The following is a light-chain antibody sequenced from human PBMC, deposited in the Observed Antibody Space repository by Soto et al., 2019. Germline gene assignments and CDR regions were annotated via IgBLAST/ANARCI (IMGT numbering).Light chain of an antibody. V-gene: IGKV3-15*01. CDR3: LQYNNWPPIT. J-gene: IGKJ5*01. CDR1: QSVRNN. Sequence: EIMMTQSPANLSVSPGERATLSCRASQSVRNNLAWYQQKPGQAPRLLIYYASTRATGVPARFSGSGSGTEFTLTISSLQSEDSALYYCLQYNNWPPITFGQGTRLEIK. CDR2: YAS.